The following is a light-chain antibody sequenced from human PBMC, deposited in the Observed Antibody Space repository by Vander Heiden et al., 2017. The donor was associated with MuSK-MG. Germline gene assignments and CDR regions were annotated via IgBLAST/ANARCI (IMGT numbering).Light chain of an antibody. J-gene: IGLJ3*02. Sequence: QSLLTQPPSVSGAPGQSVTISCVGGRSNIGAGYEVYWYQQFAGTAPNLLIYDNTNRPPGVPDRFSGSRSGASASLAIAGLRAEDEAEYYCQSYDNSRRTSVFGGGSKLTVL. CDR1: RSNIGAGYE. V-gene: IGLV1-40*03. CDR3: QSYDNSRRTSV. CDR2: DNT.